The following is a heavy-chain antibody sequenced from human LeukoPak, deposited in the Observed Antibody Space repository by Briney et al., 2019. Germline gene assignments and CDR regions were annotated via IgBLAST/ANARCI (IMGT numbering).Heavy chain of an antibody. CDR1: GFSLSTTGMS. J-gene: IGHJ4*02. D-gene: IGHD2-2*01. Sequence: SGPTLVNPTHNLTLTCTFSGFSLSTTGMSVSWIRQPPGKALEWLARIDWDDDKFYSTSLKTRLTISKDTSRSQVVLTVTDMGPVDTATYYCARIRGTYCVSTSCSFEDFWGQGTLVTVSS. V-gene: IGHV2-70*17. CDR3: ARIRGTYCVSTSCSFEDF. CDR2: IDWDDDK.